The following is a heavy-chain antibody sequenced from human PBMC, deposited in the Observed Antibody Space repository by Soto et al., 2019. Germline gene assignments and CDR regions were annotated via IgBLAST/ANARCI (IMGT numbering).Heavy chain of an antibody. CDR2: IYYSGIS. Sequence: QVQLLESGPGLVKPSQTLSLICNVSGASISSGGYYCSWIRQRPGRGLEWLGFIYYSGISHYNPSLKSRDTISVDTSKNQFSLKLIAVTAADTAVYYCARTEWIQLWFDYWGQGALVTVS. CDR3: ARTEWIQLWFDY. J-gene: IGHJ4*02. V-gene: IGHV4-31*03. CDR1: GASISSGGYY. D-gene: IGHD5-18*01.